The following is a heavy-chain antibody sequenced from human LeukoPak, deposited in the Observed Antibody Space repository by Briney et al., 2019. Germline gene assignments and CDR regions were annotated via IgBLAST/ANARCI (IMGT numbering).Heavy chain of an antibody. D-gene: IGHD3-22*01. Sequence: GGSLRLSCAASGFTFSNYWMHWVRQAPGKGLVWVSRINSDGINTGYADSVKGRFTISRDNAKNTLNLQMNSLRAEDTAVYYCARDLGQYYDTSDNWFDPWGQGPLVTVSS. CDR3: ARDLGQYYDTSDNWFDP. J-gene: IGHJ5*02. V-gene: IGHV3-74*01. CDR2: INSDGINT. CDR1: GFTFSNYW.